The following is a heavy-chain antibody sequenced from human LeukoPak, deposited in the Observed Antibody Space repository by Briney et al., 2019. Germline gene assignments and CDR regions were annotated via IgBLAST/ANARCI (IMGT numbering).Heavy chain of an antibody. CDR3: ARDRLNVWGSYRTFDY. V-gene: IGHV3-7*03. CDR2: IKQDGSEK. D-gene: IGHD3-16*02. J-gene: IGHJ4*02. Sequence: GGSLRLSCAASGFTFSSYWMSWVRQAPGKGLEWVANIKQDGSEKYYVDSVKGRFTISRDNAKNSPYLQMNSLRAEDTAVYYCARDRLNVWGSYRTFDYWGQGTLVTVSS. CDR1: GFTFSSYW.